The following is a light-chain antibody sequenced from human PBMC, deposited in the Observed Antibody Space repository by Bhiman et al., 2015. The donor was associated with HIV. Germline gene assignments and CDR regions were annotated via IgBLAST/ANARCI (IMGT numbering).Light chain of an antibody. V-gene: IGLV1-44*01. CDR3: GTWESSLSAGV. J-gene: IGLJ3*02. CDR2: SDN. Sequence: QSVLTQPPSVSGTPGQRVTISCSGSSSNIGSNTVNWYHQLPGTAPKLLIYSDNQRPSGIPDRISGSKSGTSATLGITGLQTGDEADYYCGTWESSLSAGVFGGGTKLTVL. CDR1: SSNIGSNT.